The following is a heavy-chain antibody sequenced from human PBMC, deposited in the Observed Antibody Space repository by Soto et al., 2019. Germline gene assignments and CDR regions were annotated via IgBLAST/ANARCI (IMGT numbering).Heavy chain of an antibody. CDR3: ARIPHRYDALTGPGY. J-gene: IGHJ4*02. Sequence: SLKLLCSASVXTFGNYAIAWVRQARGKGLEFGSRISGSGGGTYYADSVKCRFTISIDNSEKTLYLHLNSVRVDYTAIYYCARIPHRYDALTGPGYWGQGALGTVS. D-gene: IGHD3-9*01. V-gene: IGHV3-23*01. CDR2: ISGSGGGT. CDR1: VXTFGNYA.